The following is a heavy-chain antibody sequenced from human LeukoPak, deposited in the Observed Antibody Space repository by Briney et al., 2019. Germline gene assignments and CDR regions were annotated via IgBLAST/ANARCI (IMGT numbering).Heavy chain of an antibody. V-gene: IGHV1-2*02. CDR1: GYIFTGYY. D-gene: IGHD1-20*01. Sequence: ASVKVSCKASGYIFTGYYMHWVRQAPGQGLEWMGWINTNSGGTNEAQKFQDRVTMTRDTSISTAYMELSRLRSDDTAVYYCARATLDPYNWNRERIDYWGQGTLVTVSS. J-gene: IGHJ4*02. CDR2: INTNSGGT. CDR3: ARATLDPYNWNRERIDY.